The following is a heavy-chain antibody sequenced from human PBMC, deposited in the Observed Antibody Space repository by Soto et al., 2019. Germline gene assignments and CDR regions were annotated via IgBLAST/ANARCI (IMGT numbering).Heavy chain of an antibody. Sequence: GASVKVSCKASGGTFSSYAISWVRQAPGQGLEWMGGIIPIFGTANYAQKFQGRVTITADESTSTAYMELSSLRSEDTAVYYCARYGVPLKSQEYSYGYLSHYYYYGMDVWGQGTTVTVSS. D-gene: IGHD5-18*01. CDR3: ARYGVPLKSQEYSYGYLSHYYYYGMDV. J-gene: IGHJ6*02. CDR2: IIPIFGTA. CDR1: GGTFSSYA. V-gene: IGHV1-69*13.